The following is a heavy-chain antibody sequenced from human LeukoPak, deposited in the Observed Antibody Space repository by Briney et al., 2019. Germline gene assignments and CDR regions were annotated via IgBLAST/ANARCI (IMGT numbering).Heavy chain of an antibody. CDR3: ARERVAATNGFDY. CDR2: IYTSGST. CDR1: GGSISSGSYY. Sequence: PSETLSLTCTVSGGSISSGSYYWSWIRQPAGKGLEWIGRIYTSGSTNYNPSLKSRVTISVDTSKNQFSLKLSSVTAADTAVYYCARERVAATNGFDYWGQGTLVTV. J-gene: IGHJ4*02. V-gene: IGHV4-61*02. D-gene: IGHD2-15*01.